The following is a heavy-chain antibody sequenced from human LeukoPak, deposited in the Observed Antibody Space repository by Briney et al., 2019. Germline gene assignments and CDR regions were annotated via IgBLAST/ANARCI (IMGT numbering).Heavy chain of an antibody. J-gene: IGHJ6*02. Sequence: GGSLRLSCAASGFTFSDYYMSWIRQAPGKGLEWVSYISSSGSTIYYADSVKGRFTISRDNAKNSLYLQVNSLRAEDTAVYYCARGRHINYDFWSGYWSGMDVWGQGTTVTVSS. CDR2: ISSSGSTI. CDR1: GFTFSDYY. V-gene: IGHV3-11*01. CDR3: ARGRHINYDFWSGYWSGMDV. D-gene: IGHD3-3*01.